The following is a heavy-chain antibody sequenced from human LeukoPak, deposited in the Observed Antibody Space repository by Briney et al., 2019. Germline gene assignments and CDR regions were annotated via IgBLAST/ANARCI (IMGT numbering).Heavy chain of an antibody. V-gene: IGHV4-4*07. D-gene: IGHD2-15*01. CDR2: IYTSGST. Sequence: SETLSLTCTVSGGSISSYYWSWIRQPAGKGLEWIGRIYTSGSTNYNPSLKSRVTMSVDTSKNQFSLKLSSVTAADTAVYYCARESFFPDCSGGSCYSSLIDYWGQGTLVTVSS. J-gene: IGHJ4*02. CDR3: ARESFFPDCSGGSCYSSLIDY. CDR1: GGSISSYY.